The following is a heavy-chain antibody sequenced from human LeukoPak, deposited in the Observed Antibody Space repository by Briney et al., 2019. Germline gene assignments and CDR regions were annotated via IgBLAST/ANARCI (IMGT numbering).Heavy chain of an antibody. D-gene: IGHD3-10*01. V-gene: IGHV1-69*01. J-gene: IGHJ3*02. Sequence: ASVKVSCKASGGTFSSYAISWVRQAPGQGLEWMGGIIPIFGTANYAQKFQGRVTITADESTSTAYMELSSLRSEDTAVYYCARDLLWFGELLNAFDIWGQGTMVTVSS. CDR2: IIPIFGTA. CDR1: GGTFSSYA. CDR3: ARDLLWFGELLNAFDI.